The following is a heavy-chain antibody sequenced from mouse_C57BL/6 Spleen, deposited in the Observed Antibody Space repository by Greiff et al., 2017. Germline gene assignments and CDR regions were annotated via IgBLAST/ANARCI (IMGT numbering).Heavy chain of an antibody. V-gene: IGHV1-62-2*01. CDR2: FYPGSCSI. D-gene: IGHD2-5*01. J-gene: IGHJ3*01. CDR1: GYTFTEYT. Sequence: QVQLKQSGAELVKPGASVKLSCKASGYTFTEYTIHWVKQRSGQGLEWIGWFYPGSCSIKYTEKFKEKATLTADKSSITVYMELSRLTSEDSAVYFCASTAYYSNYLFAYWCQGTLVTVSA. CDR3: ASTAYYSNYLFAY.